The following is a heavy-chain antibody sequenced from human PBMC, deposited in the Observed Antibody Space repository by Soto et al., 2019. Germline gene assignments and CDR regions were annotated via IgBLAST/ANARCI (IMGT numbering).Heavy chain of an antibody. J-gene: IGHJ5*02. CDR2: VYHSGST. V-gene: IGHV4-4*02. Sequence: PSETLSLTCAVSGTSISSTFLWTWVRQPPGKGLEWIGEVYHSGSTKYNPSLKSRVTISVDKSKNQFSLELRAVTAADTAVYYYATLPPRIVVVKTEIPTWGQGTLVTVSS. D-gene: IGHD2-15*01. CDR1: GTSISSTFL. CDR3: ATLPPRIVVVKTEIPT.